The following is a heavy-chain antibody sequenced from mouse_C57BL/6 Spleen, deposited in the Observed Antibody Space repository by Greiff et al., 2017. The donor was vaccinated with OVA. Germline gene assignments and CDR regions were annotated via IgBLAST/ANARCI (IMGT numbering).Heavy chain of an antibody. Sequence: EVKLMESGGGLVKPGGSLKLSCAASGFTFSDYGMHWVRQAPEKGLEWVAYISSGSSTIYSADTVKGRFTISRDNAKNTLFLQMTSLRSEDTAMYYCARNYYGSSSFAYWGQGTLVTVSA. CDR3: ARNYYGSSSFAY. V-gene: IGHV5-17*01. CDR2: ISSGSSTI. J-gene: IGHJ3*01. CDR1: GFTFSDYG. D-gene: IGHD1-1*01.